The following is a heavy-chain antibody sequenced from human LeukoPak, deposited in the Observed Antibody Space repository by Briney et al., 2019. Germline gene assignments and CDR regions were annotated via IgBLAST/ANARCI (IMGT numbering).Heavy chain of an antibody. J-gene: IGHJ4*02. D-gene: IGHD2-2*01. Sequence: GGSLRLSCAASGFTFSTYDMSWVRQAPGRGLEWISAISGSYGSTYYADSVKGRFTISRDNSKNTLYLQMNNLRAEDTAVYYCAKVFAIAGLDCWGQGSLVTVSS. CDR3: AKVFAIAGLDC. V-gene: IGHV3-23*01. CDR1: GFTFSTYD. CDR2: ISGSYGST.